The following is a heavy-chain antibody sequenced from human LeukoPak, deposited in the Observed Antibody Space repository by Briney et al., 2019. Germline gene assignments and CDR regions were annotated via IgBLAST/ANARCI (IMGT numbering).Heavy chain of an antibody. D-gene: IGHD3-22*01. CDR1: GGSISSGSYY. CDR2: IYHSGST. V-gene: IGHV4-39*07. CDR3: AREAYYYDSSGYWNI. J-gene: IGHJ3*02. Sequence: SETLSLTCTVSGGSISSGSYYWSWIRQPPGKGLEWIGSIYHSGSTYYNPSLKSRVTISVDTSKNQFSLKLSSVTAADTAVYYCAREAYYYDSSGYWNIWGQGTMVTVSS.